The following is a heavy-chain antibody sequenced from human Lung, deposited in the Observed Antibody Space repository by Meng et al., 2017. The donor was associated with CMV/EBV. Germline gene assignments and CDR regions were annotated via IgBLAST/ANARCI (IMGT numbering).Heavy chain of an antibody. CDR2: FDPEDGEA. V-gene: IGHV1-24*01. CDR3: AKVPRFYSYYGLDV. J-gene: IGHJ6*02. Sequence: ASVKVSCKVSGYTLSELSMHWVRQAPGKGLEWMGGFDPEDGEAIYAQKFQGRVTMTEDTSTDTAYMELSSLGSDDTAVYYCAKVPRFYSYYGLDVWGQGTTVTVSS. D-gene: IGHD3-10*01. CDR1: GYTLSELS.